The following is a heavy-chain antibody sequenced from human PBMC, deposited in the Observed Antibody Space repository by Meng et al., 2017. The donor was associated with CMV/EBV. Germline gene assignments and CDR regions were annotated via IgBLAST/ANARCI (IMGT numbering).Heavy chain of an antibody. V-gene: IGHV1-46*01. J-gene: IGHJ6*02. Sequence: ASVKVSCKASGGTFSSYAISWVRQAPGQGLEWMGIINPSGGSTSYAQKFQGRVTMTRDTSTGTVYMELSSLRSEDTAVYYCASSYSSPPYYYYGMDVWGQGTTVTVSS. CDR2: INPSGGST. D-gene: IGHD6-13*01. CDR3: ASSYSSPPYYYYGMDV. CDR1: GGTFSSYA.